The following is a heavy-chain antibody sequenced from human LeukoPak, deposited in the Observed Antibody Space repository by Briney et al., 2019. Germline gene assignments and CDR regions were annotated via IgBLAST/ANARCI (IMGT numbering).Heavy chain of an antibody. Sequence: GGSLRLSCAASGFTFSSCAMNWVRQAPGKGLEWVSSISGSDGYTFHAVSVKGRFTISRDNSKNTLYLQMNNLRAEDTALYYCAKGLIEYSYGNFDYWGQGTLVTVSS. CDR2: ISGSDGYT. V-gene: IGHV3-23*01. J-gene: IGHJ4*02. CDR3: AKGLIEYSYGNFDY. CDR1: GFTFSSCA. D-gene: IGHD5-18*01.